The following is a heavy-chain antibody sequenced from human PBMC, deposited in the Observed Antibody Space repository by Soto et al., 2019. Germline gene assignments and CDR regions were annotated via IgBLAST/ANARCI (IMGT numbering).Heavy chain of an antibody. CDR2: IYYSGST. CDR1: GGSISSGGYY. Sequence: QVQLQESGPGLVKPSQTLSLTCTVSGGSISSGGYYWSWIRQHPGKGLEWIGYIYYSGSTYYNPSPESGVTRSLDTSKNQFPLKLSSVTAADTAVYYWARGAVGSSTGCYPYWGQGTLVTVSS. D-gene: IGHD2-2*01. V-gene: IGHV4-31*03. CDR3: ARGAVGSSTGCYPY. J-gene: IGHJ4*02.